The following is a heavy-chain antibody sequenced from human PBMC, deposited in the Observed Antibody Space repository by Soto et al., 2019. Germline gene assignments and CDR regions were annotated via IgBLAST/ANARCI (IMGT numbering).Heavy chain of an antibody. J-gene: IGHJ1*01. Sequence: GGSLRLSCAASGFTFSGYWMHWVRQAPGKGLVWVSRMNSDGSSTDYADSVEGRFTISRDNAKNTLYLQMNGLRAEDTALYYCSLGESYSAYQFQHWGQGSLVTVSS. CDR2: MNSDGSST. CDR3: SLGESYSAYQFQH. D-gene: IGHD3-16*01. V-gene: IGHV3-74*01. CDR1: GFTFSGYW.